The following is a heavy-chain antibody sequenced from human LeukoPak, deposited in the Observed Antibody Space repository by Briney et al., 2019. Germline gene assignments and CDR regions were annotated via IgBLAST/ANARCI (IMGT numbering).Heavy chain of an antibody. D-gene: IGHD6-19*01. J-gene: IGHJ4*02. Sequence: SETLSLTCKVSGGSLSSSTHYWVWIRQPPGKGLEWIGSIYYSGSTYYNPSLKSRVTISLDTSKNHFSLMPTSVTAADTAFYYCARQSRYSSGWLYDYWGQGTLVTVSS. CDR1: GGSLSSSTHY. CDR3: ARQSRYSSGWLYDY. CDR2: IYYSGST. V-gene: IGHV4-39*01.